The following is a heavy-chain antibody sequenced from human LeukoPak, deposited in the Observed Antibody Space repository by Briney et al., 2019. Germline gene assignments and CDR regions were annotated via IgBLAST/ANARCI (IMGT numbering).Heavy chain of an antibody. Sequence: GGSLRLFCAASGFTFSSYWMSWVRQAPGKGLEWVANIKQDGSEKYYVDSVKGRFTISRDNAKNSLYLQMNSLRAEDTAVYYCARWASYYDILTGYYNRDYYFDYWGQGTLVTASS. CDR3: ARWASYYDILTGYYNRDYYFDY. D-gene: IGHD3-9*01. V-gene: IGHV3-7*01. CDR2: IKQDGSEK. J-gene: IGHJ4*02. CDR1: GFTFSSYW.